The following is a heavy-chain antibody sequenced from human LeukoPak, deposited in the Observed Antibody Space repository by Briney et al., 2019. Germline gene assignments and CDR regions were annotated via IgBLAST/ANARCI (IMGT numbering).Heavy chain of an antibody. CDR2: IGTSGTIT. CDR1: GLIFSNYG. Sequence: GGSLRLSCAASGLIFSNYGMSWVRQAPGKGLEWVSGIGTSGTITYYGDSVKGRFTISRDNSKNTLYLQMNSLRAEDTAVYYCARVEMATILDYWGQGTLVTVSS. D-gene: IGHD5-24*01. V-gene: IGHV3-23*01. CDR3: ARVEMATILDY. J-gene: IGHJ4*02.